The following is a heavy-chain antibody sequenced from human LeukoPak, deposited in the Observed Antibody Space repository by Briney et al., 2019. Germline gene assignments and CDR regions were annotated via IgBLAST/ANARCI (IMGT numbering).Heavy chain of an antibody. J-gene: IGHJ5*02. CDR1: GYTFTSYD. CDR3: ARGTGYYYGSGEGFDP. CDR2: MNPNSGNT. Sequence: GASVKVSCKGSGYTFTSYDINWVRQATGQGLEWMGWMNPNSGNTGYAQKFQGRVTMTRNTSISTAYMELSSLRSEDTAVYYCARGTGYYYGSGEGFDPWGQGTLVTVSS. V-gene: IGHV1-8*01. D-gene: IGHD3-10*01.